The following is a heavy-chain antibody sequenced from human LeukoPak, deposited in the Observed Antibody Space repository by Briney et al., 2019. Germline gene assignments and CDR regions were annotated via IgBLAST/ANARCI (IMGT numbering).Heavy chain of an antibody. V-gene: IGHV4-59*12. CDR2: IYYSGST. Sequence: PSETLSLTCTVSGGSISSYYWSWIRQPPGKGLEWIGYIYYSGSTNYNPSLKSRVTISVDTSKNQFSLKLSSVTAADTAVYYCARDYYGTTLDPWGQGTLVTVSS. CDR3: ARDYYGTTLDP. CDR1: GGSISSYY. D-gene: IGHD3-22*01. J-gene: IGHJ5*02.